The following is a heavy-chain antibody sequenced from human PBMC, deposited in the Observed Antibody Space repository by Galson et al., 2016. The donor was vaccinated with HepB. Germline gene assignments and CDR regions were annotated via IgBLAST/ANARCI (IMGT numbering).Heavy chain of an antibody. CDR1: GDALTSFD. V-gene: IGHV1-8*01. CDR3: ARGRGSSLNFPKWFDP. D-gene: IGHD1-26*01. Sequence: SVKASCKVSGDALTSFDLDWVRQAAGQGLEWMGWMNPRNGDTRYARKFEGRVTMTRDSSIGTAYMELTSLTSEDTAVYYCARGRGSSLNFPKWFDPWGQGTLVTVSP. CDR2: MNPRNGDT. J-gene: IGHJ5*02.